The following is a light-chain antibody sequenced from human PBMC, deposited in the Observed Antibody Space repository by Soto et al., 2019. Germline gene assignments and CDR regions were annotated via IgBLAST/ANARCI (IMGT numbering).Light chain of an antibody. CDR3: QQLNSYAPT. CDR1: QGISSY. CDR2: AAS. J-gene: IGKJ2*01. Sequence: IQLTQSPSSLSASVGDRVTITCRASQGISSYLAWYQQKPGKAPKFLIYAASTLQRGVPSRFSGSGSGTDFTLTISSLQPEDFATYFCQQLNSYAPTFGQGTELEIK. V-gene: IGKV1-9*01.